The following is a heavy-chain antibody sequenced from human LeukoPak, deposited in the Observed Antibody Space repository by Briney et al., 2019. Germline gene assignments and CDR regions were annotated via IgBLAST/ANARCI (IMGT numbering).Heavy chain of an antibody. D-gene: IGHD2-21*02. CDR3: ATRVGTYFGH. V-gene: IGHV3-23*01. Sequence: GGSLRLSCAASGFTFSSYWMSWVRQAPGKGLDWVSAISGSGGTTYYADSVKGRFTISRDNSKNTLFLQMNSLRVEDTAVYYCATRVGTYFGHWGQGTLVTVSS. CDR1: GFTFSSYW. CDR2: ISGSGGTT. J-gene: IGHJ4*02.